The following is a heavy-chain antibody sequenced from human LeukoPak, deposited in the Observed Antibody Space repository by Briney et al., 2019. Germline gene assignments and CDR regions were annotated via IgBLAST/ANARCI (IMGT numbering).Heavy chain of an antibody. J-gene: IGHJ5*02. CDR2: IIPILGIA. Sequence: SVKVSCKASGGTFSSYAISWVRQAPGQGLEWMGRIIPILGIANYAQKFQGRVTITADKSTSTAYMELSSLRSEDTAVYYCARGGNFNWFDPWGQGTLVTVSP. CDR3: ARGGNFNWFDP. CDR1: GGTFSSYA. D-gene: IGHD1-7*01. V-gene: IGHV1-69*04.